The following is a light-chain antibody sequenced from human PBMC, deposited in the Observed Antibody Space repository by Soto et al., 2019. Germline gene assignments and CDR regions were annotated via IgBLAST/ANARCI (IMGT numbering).Light chain of an antibody. J-gene: IGKJ1*01. Sequence: QINLSPSTVAVSVGDSVTITCRASQSISSWLAWSQQKPGKAPKLLIYKASSLERGVPSRFSGSGSGTEITLTISSLEPEDFATYYWQQYNSYSPTFGQGTKVDIK. CDR3: QQYNSYSPT. CDR1: QSISSW. CDR2: KAS. V-gene: IGKV1-5*03.